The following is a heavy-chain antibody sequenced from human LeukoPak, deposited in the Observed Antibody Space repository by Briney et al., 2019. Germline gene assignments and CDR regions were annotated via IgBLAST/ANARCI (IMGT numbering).Heavy chain of an antibody. CDR3: ARARGRWVTNFDY. CDR1: GVTFSSYA. V-gene: IGHV3-30-3*01. D-gene: IGHD4-17*01. J-gene: IGHJ4*02. CDR2: ISYDGSNK. Sequence: PGGSLRLSCAASGVTFSSYAMHWVRQAPGKGLEWVAVISYDGSNKYYADSVKGRFTISRDNSKNTLYLQMNSLRAEDTAVYYCARARGRWVTNFDYWGQGTLVTVSS.